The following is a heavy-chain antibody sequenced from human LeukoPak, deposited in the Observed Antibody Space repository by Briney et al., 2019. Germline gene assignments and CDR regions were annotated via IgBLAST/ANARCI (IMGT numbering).Heavy chain of an antibody. CDR2: INPSGGST. J-gene: IGHJ4*02. V-gene: IGHV1-46*01. Sequence: ASVKVSRKASGYTFTSYYMHWVRQAPGQGLEWMGIINPSGGSTSYAQKFQGRVTMTRDTSTSTVYMELSSLRSEDTAVYYCASQRITMVRGVLGDYWGQGTLVTVSS. CDR1: GYTFTSYY. D-gene: IGHD3-10*01. CDR3: ASQRITMVRGVLGDY.